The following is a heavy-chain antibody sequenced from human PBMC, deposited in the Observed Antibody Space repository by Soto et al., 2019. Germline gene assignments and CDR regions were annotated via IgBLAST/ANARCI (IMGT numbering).Heavy chain of an antibody. D-gene: IGHD2-2*02. CDR3: ARDSRGQGSIVVVPAAIVLQPYYYGMDV. CDR1: GYTFTSYG. CDR2: ISAYNGNT. V-gene: IGHV1-18*01. J-gene: IGHJ6*02. Sequence: GASVKVSCKASGYTFTSYGISWVRQAPGQGLEWMGWISAYNGNTNYAQKLQGRVTITTDESTSTAYMELSSLRSEDTAVYYCARDSRGQGSIVVVPAAIVLQPYYYGMDVWGQGTTVTVSS.